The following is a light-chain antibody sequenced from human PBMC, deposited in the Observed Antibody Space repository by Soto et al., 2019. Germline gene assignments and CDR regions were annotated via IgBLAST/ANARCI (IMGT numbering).Light chain of an antibody. CDR2: GAY. J-gene: IGKJ1*01. CDR1: QSVGNN. CDR3: KRFNHPAAKK. V-gene: IGKV3-15*01. Sequence: IWMTRSPATLSVSPGERTTLSCRPSQSVGNNLAWYQQKPGQAPRLLIYGAYTRATGIPARFSGSGSGTDFTLTISSLQSVLVSVYYCKRFNHPAAKKVGQETKRESK.